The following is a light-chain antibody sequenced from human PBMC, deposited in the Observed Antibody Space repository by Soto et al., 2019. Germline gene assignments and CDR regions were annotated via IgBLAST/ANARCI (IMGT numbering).Light chain of an antibody. CDR2: GNT. V-gene: IGLV2-8*01. J-gene: IGLJ2*01. Sequence: QSALTQPPSASGSPGQSVTISCTGTSSDVGGYNFVSWYQQHPGKAPKLLIYGNTNRPSGVPDRISGSQSGTSASLAITGLQAEDEADYYCQTADTSLSVVFGGGTKVTVL. CDR1: SSDVGGYNF. CDR3: QTADTSLSVV.